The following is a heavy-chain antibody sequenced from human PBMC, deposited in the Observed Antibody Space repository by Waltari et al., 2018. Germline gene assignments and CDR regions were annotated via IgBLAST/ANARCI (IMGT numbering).Heavy chain of an antibody. J-gene: IGHJ3*02. Sequence: QVQLQESGPGLVKPSETLSLTCDVSGYSISSGYYWGWVRQPPGKGLEWIGSIYHSGSAYYNPALKGRVTISIDTSKDQFSLKLGSVTAADTAMYYCARGSTARAFDIWGQGTMVTVRS. V-gene: IGHV4-38-2*01. CDR2: IYHSGSA. CDR3: ARGSTARAFDI. D-gene: IGHD4-17*01. CDR1: GYSISSGYY.